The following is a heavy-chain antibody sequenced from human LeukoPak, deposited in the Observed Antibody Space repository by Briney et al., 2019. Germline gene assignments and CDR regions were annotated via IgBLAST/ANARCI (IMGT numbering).Heavy chain of an antibody. J-gene: IGHJ4*02. CDR1: GYTFTGYY. CDR3: ARESPLDTHMVTRY. Sequence: GASVKVSCKASGYTFTGYYMHWVRQAPGQGLEWMGWINPNSGGTNYAQNFQGRVTMTRDTSISTAYMEVSRLRSYDTAVYYCARESPLDTHMVTRYWGQGTLVTVSS. D-gene: IGHD5-18*01. CDR2: INPNSGGT. V-gene: IGHV1-2*02.